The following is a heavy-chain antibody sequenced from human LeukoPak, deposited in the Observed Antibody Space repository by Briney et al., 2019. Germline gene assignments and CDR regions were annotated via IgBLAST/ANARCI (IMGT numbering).Heavy chain of an antibody. J-gene: IGHJ6*02. CDR2: ISYDGSNK. Sequence: PGGSLRLSCAASGFTFSSYAMNWVRQAPGKGLELVAVISYDGSNKYYADSVKGRFTISRDNSKNTLYLQMNSLRAEDTAVYYCARGTGFADYYYYGMDVWGQGTTVTVSS. D-gene: IGHD3-10*01. CDR1: GFTFSSYA. V-gene: IGHV3-30-3*01. CDR3: ARGTGFADYYYYGMDV.